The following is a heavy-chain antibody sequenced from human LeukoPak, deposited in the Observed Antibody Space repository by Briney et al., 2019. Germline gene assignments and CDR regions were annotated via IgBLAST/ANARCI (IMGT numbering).Heavy chain of an antibody. Sequence: GGSLRLSCAASGFTFSSYAMSWVRQAPGKGLEWGSSLSDTGDSTHYADSVKGRFTISRDSARSAPYLQMNSLRAEDTAVYYCAKGDCSSGSCYFDYWGQGSQVTVSS. D-gene: IGHD2-15*01. CDR2: LSDTGDST. CDR1: GFTFSSYA. V-gene: IGHV3-23*01. CDR3: AKGDCSSGSCYFDY. J-gene: IGHJ4*02.